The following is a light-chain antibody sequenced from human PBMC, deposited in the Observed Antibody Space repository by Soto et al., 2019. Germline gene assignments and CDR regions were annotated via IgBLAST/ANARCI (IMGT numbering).Light chain of an antibody. CDR2: TSN. V-gene: IGLV1-44*01. Sequence: LTQPPSASGAPGQRVTISCSGSSSNIGSNTVNWYQQLPGTAPKLLMSTSNQRPSGVPDRFSGSKSGTSASLAISGLQSEDEADYYCAAWDDSLSVYVFGTGTKVTVL. CDR3: AAWDDSLSVYV. J-gene: IGLJ1*01. CDR1: SSNIGSNT.